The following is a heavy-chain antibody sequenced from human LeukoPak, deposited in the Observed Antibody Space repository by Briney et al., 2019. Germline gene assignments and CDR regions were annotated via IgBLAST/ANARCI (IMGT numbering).Heavy chain of an antibody. CDR2: INHSGGT. CDR3: ARGYCTNGVCYTRSYYYYYMDV. CDR1: GGSLSGYY. J-gene: IGHJ6*03. D-gene: IGHD2-8*01. V-gene: IGHV4-34*01. Sequence: PSESLSLTCAVYGGSLSGYYWSWIRQPPGKGLEWMGGINHSGGTNYNPSLKSRVTISVDTSKNQFSLKLSSVTAADTAVYYCARGYCTNGVCYTRSYYYYYMDVWGKGTTVTVSS.